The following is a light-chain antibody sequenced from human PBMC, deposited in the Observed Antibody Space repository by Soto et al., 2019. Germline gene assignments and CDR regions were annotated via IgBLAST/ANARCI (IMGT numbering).Light chain of an antibody. J-gene: IGKJ1*01. CDR3: QYYYSAPPWT. CDR2: WAS. CDR1: QSVLYSPDRRNY. Sequence: DIVMTQSPDSLAVSLGERATINCKSSQSVLYSPDRRNYLAWYQQKPGQPPKLLISWASSRESGVPDRFSGSGSATDFTLTSTSLRAQVVAVYYCQYYYSAPPWTFGQGTKVESK. V-gene: IGKV4-1*01.